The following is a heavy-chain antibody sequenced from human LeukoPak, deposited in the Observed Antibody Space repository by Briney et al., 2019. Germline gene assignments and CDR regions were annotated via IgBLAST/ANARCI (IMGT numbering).Heavy chain of an antibody. CDR3: ASRHMFGDIHYYYDDGMDV. D-gene: IGHD3-10*02. V-gene: IGHV1-69*04. J-gene: IGHJ6*02. CDR1: GGTFSSYA. Sequence: SVKVSCKASGGTFSSYAISWVRQAPGQGLEWMGRIIPILGIANYAQKFQGRVTITADKSTGTAYLELSSLRSEDTAFYYCASRHMFGDIHYYYDDGMDVWGQGTTVTVSS. CDR2: IIPILGIA.